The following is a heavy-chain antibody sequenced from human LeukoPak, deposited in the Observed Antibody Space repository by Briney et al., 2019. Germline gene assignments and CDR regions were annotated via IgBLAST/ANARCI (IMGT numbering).Heavy chain of an antibody. CDR3: ARGRDSSTFFDY. Sequence: GGSLRLSCAASGFTVSSNYMAWVRQAPEKRLEWLSIMFSGGNTYYADSVEGRFTISRDNSRNMLYLQMSSLRAEDTALYYCARGRDSSTFFDYWGQGTLVTVSS. J-gene: IGHJ4*02. D-gene: IGHD6-13*01. CDR1: GFTVSSNY. CDR2: MFSGGNT. V-gene: IGHV3-53*01.